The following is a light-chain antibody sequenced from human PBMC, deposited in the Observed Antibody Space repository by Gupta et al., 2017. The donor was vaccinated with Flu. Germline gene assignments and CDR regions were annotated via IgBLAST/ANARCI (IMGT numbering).Light chain of an antibody. J-gene: IGKJ4*01. Sequence: DIQMTQSPSSLSASVGERGTITCRASQTIVRYLNWYQQKAGKSPDLLIYSATSLQSGVPSRFSGSGAGTDVTITSSTLQHEDFAIYYCQQSDDTPPTFGGGTKVEIK. CDR1: QTIVRY. V-gene: IGKV1-39*01. CDR3: QQSDDTPPT. CDR2: SAT.